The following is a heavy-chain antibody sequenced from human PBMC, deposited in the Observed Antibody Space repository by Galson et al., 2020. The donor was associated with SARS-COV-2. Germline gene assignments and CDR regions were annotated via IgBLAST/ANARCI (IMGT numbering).Heavy chain of an antibody. CDR3: ARGSYTPGIDY. Sequence: GGSLRLSCVASGFTFGSYWMHWVRQVPGKGLVSVARITDDGSVTSYADSVKGRFTISRDDAKNTLHLQMNSLRGDDTAVYYCARGSYTPGIDYWGQGTLGTVSS. CDR2: ITDDGSVT. J-gene: IGHJ4*02. D-gene: IGHD3-3*01. V-gene: IGHV3-74*01. CDR1: GFTFGSYW.